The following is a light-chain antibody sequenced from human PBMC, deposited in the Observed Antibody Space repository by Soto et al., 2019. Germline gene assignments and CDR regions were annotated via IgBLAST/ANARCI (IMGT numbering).Light chain of an antibody. CDR1: GSNIGAGYD. CDR2: GNS. Sequence: QSVLTQPPSVSGAPGQRVTISCTGSGSNIGAGYDVHWYQQLPGTAPKLLIYGNSNRPSGVPDRFSGSKSGTSASLAITGLQAEDEADYYCQSYDSSLSGAVFGGGTPLTVL. V-gene: IGLV1-40*01. J-gene: IGLJ7*01. CDR3: QSYDSSLSGAV.